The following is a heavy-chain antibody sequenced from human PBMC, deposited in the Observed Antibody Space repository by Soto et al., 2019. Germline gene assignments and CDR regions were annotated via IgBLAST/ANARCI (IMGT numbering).Heavy chain of an antibody. CDR1: GGSISSGGYY. CDR3: ARDTYYYDSSGPPVDAFDI. D-gene: IGHD3-22*01. V-gene: IGHV4-31*03. Sequence: QVQLQESGPGLVKPSQTLSLTCTVSGGSISSGGYYWSWIRQHPGKGLEWIGYIYYSGSTSYNPSLKSRVTISLHTSKTHFSLKLSSVTPADTAVYYCARDTYYYDSSGPPVDAFDIWGQGTMVTVSS. J-gene: IGHJ3*02. CDR2: IYYSGST.